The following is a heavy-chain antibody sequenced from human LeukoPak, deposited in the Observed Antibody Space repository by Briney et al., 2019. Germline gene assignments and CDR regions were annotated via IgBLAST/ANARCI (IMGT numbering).Heavy chain of an antibody. J-gene: IGHJ4*02. CDR1: GFTFSSYG. D-gene: IGHD2-2*01. V-gene: IGHV3-30*18. Sequence: GGSLRLSCAASGFTFSSYGMHWVRQAPGKGLEWVAVISYDGSNKYYTDSVKGRFTISRDNSENTLYLQMNSLRAEDTAVYYCAKPHYCSSTSCYGESPFDYWGQGTLVTVSS. CDR3: AKPHYCSSTSCYGESPFDY. CDR2: ISYDGSNK.